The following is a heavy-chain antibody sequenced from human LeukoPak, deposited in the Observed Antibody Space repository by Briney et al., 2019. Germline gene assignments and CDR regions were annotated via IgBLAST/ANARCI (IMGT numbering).Heavy chain of an antibody. V-gene: IGHV4-4*07. J-gene: IGHJ4*02. CDR1: GGSISSYY. Sequence: SETLSLTCTVSGGSISSYYWSWIRQPAGKGLEWIGRMYTSGSTNYNPSLKSRVTVSVDTSKNQFFLKLSSVTAADTAVYYCARHGGSYSYDYWGQGTLVTVSS. CDR2: MYTSGST. D-gene: IGHD1-26*01. CDR3: ARHGGSYSYDY.